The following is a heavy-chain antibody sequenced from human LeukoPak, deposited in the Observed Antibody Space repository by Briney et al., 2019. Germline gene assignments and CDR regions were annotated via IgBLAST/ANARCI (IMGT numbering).Heavy chain of an antibody. J-gene: IGHJ4*02. CDR3: AKDGDCSSTSCYPGYFDY. V-gene: IGHV3-30*02. Sequence: GGSLRLFCATSGFTFSSYGMHWVRQAPGKGLEWVAFIRYDGSNKYYADSVKGRFTISRDNSKNTLYLQMNSLRAEDTAVYYCAKDGDCSSTSCYPGYFDYRGQGTLVTVSS. D-gene: IGHD2-2*01. CDR2: IRYDGSNK. CDR1: GFTFSSYG.